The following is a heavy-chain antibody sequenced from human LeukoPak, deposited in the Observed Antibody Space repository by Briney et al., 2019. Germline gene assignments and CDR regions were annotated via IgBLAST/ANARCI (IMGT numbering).Heavy chain of an antibody. Sequence: SETLSLTYTVSGGSISSYYWSWIRQPAGKGLEWIGYIYYSGSTNYNPSLKSRVTISVDTSKNQFSLKLSSVTAADTAMYYCARVSGYDWESFYDYWGQGSLVTVSS. CDR2: IYYSGST. CDR3: ARVSGYDWESFYDY. CDR1: GGSISSYY. J-gene: IGHJ4*02. D-gene: IGHD5-12*01. V-gene: IGHV4-59*01.